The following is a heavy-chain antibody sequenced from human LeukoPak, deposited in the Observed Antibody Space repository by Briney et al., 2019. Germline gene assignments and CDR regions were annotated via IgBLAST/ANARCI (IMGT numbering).Heavy chain of an antibody. Sequence: GGSLRLSCAASGFTFSSYAMSWVRQAPGKGLEWVSAISGSGESTYYADYVKGRFTVSRDNSKNTLNLQLNSLRAEDTAVYYCAKDAIGQYRPYYFDCWGQGTLVTVSS. CDR1: GFTFSSYA. J-gene: IGHJ4*02. D-gene: IGHD3-16*02. CDR2: ISGSGEST. V-gene: IGHV3-23*01. CDR3: AKDAIGQYRPYYFDC.